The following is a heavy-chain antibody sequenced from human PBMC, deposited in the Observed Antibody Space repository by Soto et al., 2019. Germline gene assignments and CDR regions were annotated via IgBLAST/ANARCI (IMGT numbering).Heavy chain of an antibody. J-gene: IGHJ4*02. Sequence: QLVESGGGLVQPGGCLRLSCISSGFTSSNYWMTWVRQAPGKGLEWVANINRDGSEKYYVDSVKGRFNISRDNVKDSLYLQVSSLRDEDTAVYYCARVIDYAGSPYYFDLWGQGTLVTVSS. V-gene: IGHV3-7*04. CDR2: INRDGSEK. CDR3: ARVIDYAGSPYYFDL. D-gene: IGHD2-15*01. CDR1: GFTSSNYW.